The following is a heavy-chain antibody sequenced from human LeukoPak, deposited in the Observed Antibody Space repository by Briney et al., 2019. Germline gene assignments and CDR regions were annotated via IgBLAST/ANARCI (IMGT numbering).Heavy chain of an antibody. V-gene: IGHV1-69*05. J-gene: IGHJ5*02. Sequence: GASVKVSCKASGGTFSSYTISWVRQAPGQGLEWMGRINPIFGTANYAQKFQGRVTITTDESTRTAYMELSSLRSEDTAVYYCARDIPSLITFGGVGTWGQGTLVTVSS. CDR3: ARDIPSLITFGGVGT. CDR2: INPIFGTA. CDR1: GGTFSSYT. D-gene: IGHD3-16*01.